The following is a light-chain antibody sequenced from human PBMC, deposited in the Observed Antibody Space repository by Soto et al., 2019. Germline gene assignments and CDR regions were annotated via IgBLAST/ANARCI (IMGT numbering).Light chain of an antibody. J-gene: IGLJ3*02. CDR1: SSNIGSNY. CDR3: ATWYDSLSGWV. CDR2: SNN. V-gene: IGLV1-47*02. Sequence: QSVLTQPPSASGTPGQRVTISCSGSSSNIGSNYVYWYQQLPGTAPKLLIYSNNQRPSGVPDRFSGSKSGTSASLAISGLRSEDAADYYCATWYDSLSGWVFGGGTKVTVL.